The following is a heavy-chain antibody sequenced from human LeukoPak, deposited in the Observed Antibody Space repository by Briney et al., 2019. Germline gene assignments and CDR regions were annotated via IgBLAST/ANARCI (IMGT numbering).Heavy chain of an antibody. V-gene: IGHV3-15*01. CDR3: TTVFSGGISDY. CDR2: IKSKTDGGTT. Sequence: KPGGSLRLSCAASGFTFSNAWMSWVRQAPGKGLELVGRIKSKTDGGTTDYAAPVRGRFTISRDDSKNTLYLQMNSLKTEDTAVYYCTTVFSGGISDYWGQGTLVTVSS. D-gene: IGHD1-14*01. CDR1: GFTFSNAW. J-gene: IGHJ4*02.